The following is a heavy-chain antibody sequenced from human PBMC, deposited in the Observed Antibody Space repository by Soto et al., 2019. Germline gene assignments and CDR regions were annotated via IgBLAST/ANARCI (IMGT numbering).Heavy chain of an antibody. Sequence: QVQLQESGPGLVKPSQTLSLTCTVSGGSISSGGYYWSWIRQHPGKGLGWIGYIYYSGNTYYNPSLKSRVTISVDTSTNQFSLKLSSVTAADTAVYYCARVSPDDYGDPDAFDIWGQGTMVTVSS. D-gene: IGHD4-17*01. CDR1: GGSISSGGYY. V-gene: IGHV4-31*03. CDR3: ARVSPDDYGDPDAFDI. CDR2: IYYSGNT. J-gene: IGHJ3*02.